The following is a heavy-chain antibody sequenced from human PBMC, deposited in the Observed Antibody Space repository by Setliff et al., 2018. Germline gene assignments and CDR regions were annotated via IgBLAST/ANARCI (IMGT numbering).Heavy chain of an antibody. D-gene: IGHD4-17*01. CDR2: IIPILGIA. Sequence: EASVKVSCKASGGTFSSYAISWVRQAPGQGLEWMGGIIPILGIANYAQKFQGRVTITADKSTSTAYMELSSLRSEDTAVYYCAREETYGDWVDYWGQGTLVTVSS. J-gene: IGHJ4*02. CDR1: GGTFSSYA. V-gene: IGHV1-69*10. CDR3: AREETYGDWVDY.